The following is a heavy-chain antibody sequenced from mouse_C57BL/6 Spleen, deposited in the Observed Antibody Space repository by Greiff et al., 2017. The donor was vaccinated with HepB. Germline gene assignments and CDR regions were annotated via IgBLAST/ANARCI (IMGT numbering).Heavy chain of an antibody. D-gene: IGHD2-10*01. J-gene: IGHJ2*01. Sequence: EVQLQQSGAELVRPGASVKLSCTASGFNIKDYYMHWVKQRPEQGLEWIGRIDPEDGDTEYAPKFQGKATMTADTPSNTAYLQLSSLTSEDTAVYYCTTSYYGNYVLDYWGQGTTLTVSS. CDR1: GFNIKDYY. CDR3: TTSYYGNYVLDY. V-gene: IGHV14-1*01. CDR2: IDPEDGDT.